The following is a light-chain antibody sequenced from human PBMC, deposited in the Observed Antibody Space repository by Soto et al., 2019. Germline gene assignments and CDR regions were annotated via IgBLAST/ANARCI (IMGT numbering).Light chain of an antibody. CDR2: GAK. J-gene: IGKJ5*01. CDR3: QQCNATPLT. V-gene: IGKV2-28*01. Sequence: EIVVTQSPLSLPFTPLEPASISCRPSQSLLHSNGHNYLEWYQQKPGKAPNLLIFGAKTLQSGVPSRFSGSGYGTDFTLTITTLQPEDVGIYYCQQCNATPLTFGQGTRLEIK. CDR1: QSLLHSNGHNY.